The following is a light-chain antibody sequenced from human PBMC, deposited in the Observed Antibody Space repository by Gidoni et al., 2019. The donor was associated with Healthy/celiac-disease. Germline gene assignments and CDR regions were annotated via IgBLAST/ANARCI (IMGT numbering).Light chain of an antibody. V-gene: IGKV3-20*01. CDR2: GAS. CDR1: QSVSSSY. Sequence: EIVLTHSPGTLSLSPGERATISCRASQSVSSSYLAWYQQKPGQAPRLLIYGASSRATGIPDRFSGSGSGTDFTLTISRLEPEDFAVYYCQQYGSSPLTFGGGTKVEIK. CDR3: QQYGSSPLT. J-gene: IGKJ4*01.